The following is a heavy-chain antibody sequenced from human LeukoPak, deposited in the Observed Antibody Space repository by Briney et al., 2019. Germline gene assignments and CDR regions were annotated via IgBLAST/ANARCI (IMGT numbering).Heavy chain of an antibody. CDR2: ISGSGGST. J-gene: IGHJ6*02. D-gene: IGHD5-12*01. V-gene: IGHV3-23*01. Sequence: GGSLRLSCAASGFTFSTYAMSWVRQAPGKGLEWVSAISGSGGSTYYADSVKGRFTISRDNSKNTLYLQMNSLRAEDTAVYYCAKTLVATWYYYGMDVWGQGTTVTVSS. CDR1: GFTFSTYA. CDR3: AKTLVATWYYYGMDV.